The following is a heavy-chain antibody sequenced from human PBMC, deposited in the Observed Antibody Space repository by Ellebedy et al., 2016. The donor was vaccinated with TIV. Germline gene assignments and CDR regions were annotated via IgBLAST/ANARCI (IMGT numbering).Heavy chain of an antibody. CDR3: ARGVSYYHDSSGYGTV. V-gene: IGHV3-74*01. CDR2: INSDGSDT. J-gene: IGHJ6*02. CDR1: GFTFSSYW. D-gene: IGHD3-22*01. Sequence: GGSLRLSXAASGFTFSSYWMNWVRQAPGKGLVWVSRINSDGSDTNYADSVKGRFTISRVNAENTLYLQMSGLRAEDTAVYYCARGVSYYHDSSGYGTVWGQGTTVTVSS.